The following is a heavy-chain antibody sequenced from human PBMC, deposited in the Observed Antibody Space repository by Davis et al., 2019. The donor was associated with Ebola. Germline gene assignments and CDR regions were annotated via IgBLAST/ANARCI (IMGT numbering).Heavy chain of an antibody. CDR1: GFTFNKYG. CDR2: MSHDGSNK. CDR3: ARPIEQTTVTTAWYYYYGMDV. V-gene: IGHV3-30*03. Sequence: GESLKISCAASGFTFNKYGIHWVRQAPGKGLEWLAVMSHDGSNKYYADSVEGRFTISRDNSKNTLYLQVNSLRAEDTAVYYCARPIEQTTVTTAWYYYYGMDVWGQGTTVTVSS. D-gene: IGHD4-17*01. J-gene: IGHJ6*02.